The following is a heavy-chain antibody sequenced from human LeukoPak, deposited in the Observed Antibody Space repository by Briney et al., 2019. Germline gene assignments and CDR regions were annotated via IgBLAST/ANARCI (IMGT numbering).Heavy chain of an antibody. CDR2: ISYDGSNK. Sequence: GGSLRLSCAASGFTFSSYGMHWVRQAPGKGLEWVAVISYDGSNKYYADSVKGRFTISRDNSKNTLYLQMNSLRAEDTAVYYCAKDLHYGSADYWGQGTLVTVSS. V-gene: IGHV3-30*18. J-gene: IGHJ4*02. CDR1: GFTFSSYG. D-gene: IGHD3-10*01. CDR3: AKDLHYGSADY.